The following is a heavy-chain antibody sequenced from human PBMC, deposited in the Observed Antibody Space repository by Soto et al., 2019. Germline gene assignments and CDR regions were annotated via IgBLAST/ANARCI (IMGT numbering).Heavy chain of an antibody. J-gene: IGHJ5*02. CDR2: IIPILGIA. Sequence: SVKVSCKASGGTFSSYTISWVRQAPGQGLEWMGRIIPILGIANYAQKFQGRVTITADKSTSTAYMELSSLRSEDTAVYYCARGEIRRLDNWFDPWGQGTLVTVSS. D-gene: IGHD6-25*01. V-gene: IGHV1-69*02. CDR1: GGTFSSYT. CDR3: ARGEIRRLDNWFDP.